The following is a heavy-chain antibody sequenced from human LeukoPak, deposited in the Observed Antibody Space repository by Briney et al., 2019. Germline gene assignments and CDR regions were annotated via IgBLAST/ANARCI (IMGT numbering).Heavy chain of an antibody. CDR1: GFTFSSYE. D-gene: IGHD3-22*01. CDR3: AKGGRDYYDSSGYPQIDY. V-gene: IGHV3-23*01. CDR2: ISGSGGST. Sequence: PGGSLRLSCAASGFTFSSYEMNWVRQAPGKGLEWVSAISGSGGSTYYADSVKGRFTISRDNSKNTLYLQMNSLRAEDTAVYYCAKGGRDYYDSSGYPQIDYWGQGTLVTVSS. J-gene: IGHJ4*02.